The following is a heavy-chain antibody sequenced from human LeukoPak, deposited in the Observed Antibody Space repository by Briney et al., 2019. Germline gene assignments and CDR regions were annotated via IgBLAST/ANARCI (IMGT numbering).Heavy chain of an antibody. CDR2: ISGSGGST. Sequence: GGSLRLSCAASGFTFSSYAMSWVHQAPGKGLEWVSAISGSGGSTYYADSVKGRFTISRDNSKNTLYLQMNSLRAEDTAVYYCARDLFQAHDFWSGEGYYYMDVWGKGTTVTVSS. CDR3: ARDLFQAHDFWSGEGYYYMDV. D-gene: IGHD3-3*01. J-gene: IGHJ6*03. CDR1: GFTFSSYA. V-gene: IGHV3-23*01.